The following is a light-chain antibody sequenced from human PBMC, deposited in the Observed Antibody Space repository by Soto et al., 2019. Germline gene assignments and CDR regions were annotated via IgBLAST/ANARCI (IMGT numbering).Light chain of an antibody. CDR3: QQHNTYSRT. J-gene: IGKJ1*01. CDR2: QAS. Sequence: DIQMTQSPPTLSASVGDRVTITCRASQSISGWLAWYQQKPGKAPNLLIYQASTLESGVPSRFSGSGSGTEFTLTISSLQPDDFATYHCQQHNTYSRTFGQGTKVEI. CDR1: QSISGW. V-gene: IGKV1-5*03.